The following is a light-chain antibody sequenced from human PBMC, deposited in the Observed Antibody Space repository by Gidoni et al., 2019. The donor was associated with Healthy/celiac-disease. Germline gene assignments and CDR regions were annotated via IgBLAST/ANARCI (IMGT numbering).Light chain of an antibody. CDR1: QSLGTF. CDR2: GAS. J-gene: IGKJ4*01. CDR3: QQRGRWPLT. Sequence: EIVLTQSPATLSLSPGERATLSCRASQSLGTFLVWYQHKPGQAPRLRIYGASTRSTGVPARFSGAGSGTDFTLTIASLEPEDFAIYYCQQRGRWPLTFXGXTRVEI. V-gene: IGKV3-11*01.